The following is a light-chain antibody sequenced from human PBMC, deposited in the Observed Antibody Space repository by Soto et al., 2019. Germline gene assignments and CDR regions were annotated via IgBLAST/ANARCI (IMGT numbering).Light chain of an antibody. CDR2: RTN. Sequence: QSLLTQAPWASGTPGQRFSITCSGSISNIGSNIVNWYQQLPGRAPKLLIYRTNQRPSGVPDRFSASKYGTSASLAISGLQSEDEADYYCEAWDDSLIGVLFGGGTKVTVL. V-gene: IGLV1-44*01. CDR1: ISNIGSNI. CDR3: EAWDDSLIGVL. J-gene: IGLJ2*01.